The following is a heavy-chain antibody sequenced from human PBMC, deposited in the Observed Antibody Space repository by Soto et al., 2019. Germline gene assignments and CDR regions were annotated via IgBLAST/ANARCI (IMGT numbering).Heavy chain of an antibody. J-gene: IGHJ6*02. Sequence: ASVKVSCKASGGTFSSYAISWVRQAPGQGLEWMGGIIPIFGTANYAQKFQGRVTITADESTSTAYMELSSLRSEDTAVYYCARGGPDSSSSLPYYYYYGMDVWGQGTTVTVS. D-gene: IGHD6-6*01. V-gene: IGHV1-69*13. CDR3: ARGGPDSSSSLPYYYYYGMDV. CDR2: IIPIFGTA. CDR1: GGTFSSYA.